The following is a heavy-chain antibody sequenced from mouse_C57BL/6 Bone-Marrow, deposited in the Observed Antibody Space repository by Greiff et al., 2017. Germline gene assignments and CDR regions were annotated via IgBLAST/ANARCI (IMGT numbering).Heavy chain of an antibody. CDR3: ARGGYGSSDWYFDV. J-gene: IGHJ1*03. D-gene: IGHD1-1*01. CDR1: GYAFSSYW. Sequence: VQLQQSGAELVKPGASVKIFCKASGYAFSSYWMNWVKQRPGKGLEWIGQIYPGDGDTNYNGKFKGKATLTAHKSSSTAYMQLSSLTSEDSAVYFCARGGYGSSDWYFDVWGTGTTVTVSS. CDR2: IYPGDGDT. V-gene: IGHV1-80*01.